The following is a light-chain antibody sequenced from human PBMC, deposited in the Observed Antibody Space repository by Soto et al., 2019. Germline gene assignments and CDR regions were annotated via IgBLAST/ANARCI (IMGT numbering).Light chain of an antibody. CDR3: QQYDSYST. V-gene: IGKV1-5*01. J-gene: IGKJ1*01. CDR1: QSISIW. Sequence: IQMTQSPSTLSASVGDIVTITCRASQSISIWLAWYQQKPGKAPKLLIYDASSLASGVPSRFSGSGSGTEFTLTISSLQPDDFATYYCQQYDSYSTFGPGTKVDIK. CDR2: DAS.